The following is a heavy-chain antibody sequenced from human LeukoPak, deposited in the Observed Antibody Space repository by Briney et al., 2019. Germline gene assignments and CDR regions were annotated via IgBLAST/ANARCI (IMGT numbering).Heavy chain of an antibody. Sequence: ASVKVSCKASGYTFSGYYIHWVRQAPGQGLEWLGWINPNSGGTNYAQKFQGRVTMTRDTSISTAYMELSSLNYDDTAMYYCARPPRLGRNPYYFDYWGQGTLVTVSS. V-gene: IGHV1-2*02. J-gene: IGHJ4*02. CDR3: ARPPRLGRNPYYFDY. CDR1: GYTFSGYY. D-gene: IGHD1-26*01. CDR2: INPNSGGT.